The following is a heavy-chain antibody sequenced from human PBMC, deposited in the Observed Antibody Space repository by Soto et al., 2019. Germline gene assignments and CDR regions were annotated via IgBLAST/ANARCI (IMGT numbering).Heavy chain of an antibody. D-gene: IGHD4-17*01. Sequence: SETLSLTCTVSGGTVTNSSYYWGWIRQSPGKGLEWIGSVYYRGRSYSKSSVKSRVTISVDTSKNRFSLSLNSVTASDTAVYFCVSQRTTVPTQAYFDYWGPGALVTVSS. V-gene: IGHV4-39*01. CDR2: VYYRGRS. J-gene: IGHJ4*02. CDR3: VSQRTTVPTQAYFDY. CDR1: GGTVTNSSYY.